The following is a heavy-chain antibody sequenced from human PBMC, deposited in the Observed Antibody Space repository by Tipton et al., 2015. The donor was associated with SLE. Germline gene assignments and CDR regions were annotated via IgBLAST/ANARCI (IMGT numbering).Heavy chain of an antibody. D-gene: IGHD7-27*01. J-gene: IGHJ4*02. V-gene: IGHV4-61*02. CDR2: IYTSGST. CDR3: ARGNWGLDY. Sequence: TLSLTCTVSGGSISSGSYYWSWIRQPAGKALEWIGRIYTSGSTNYNPSLKSRVTISVDTSKNQFSLKLSSVTAADTAVYYCARGNWGLDYWGQGTLVTVSS. CDR1: GGSISSGSYY.